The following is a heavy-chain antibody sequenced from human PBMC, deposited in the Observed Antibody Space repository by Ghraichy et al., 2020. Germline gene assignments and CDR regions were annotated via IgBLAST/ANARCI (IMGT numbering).Heavy chain of an antibody. CDR3: ARWISSTSRYYGMDV. V-gene: IGHV3-30*04. CDR2: ISYDGSNK. D-gene: IGHD2-2*01. CDR1: GFTFSSYA. Sequence: GGSLRLSCAAPGFTFSSYAMHWVRQAPGKGLEWVTVISYDGSNKYYADSVKGRFTISRDNSKNTLYLQMNSLRAEDTAVYYCARWISSTSRYYGMDVWGQGTTVTVSS. J-gene: IGHJ6*02.